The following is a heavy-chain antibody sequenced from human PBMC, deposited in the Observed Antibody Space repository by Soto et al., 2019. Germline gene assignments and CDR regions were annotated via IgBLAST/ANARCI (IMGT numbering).Heavy chain of an antibody. J-gene: IGHJ4*02. CDR1: GFTFSSYV. V-gene: IGHV3-23*01. D-gene: IGHD6-19*01. CDR2: IRGSGDGA. Sequence: EVQLLESGGNLVQPGGSLRLSCAASGFTFSSYVMSWVRQAPGKGLEWVSGIRGSGDGAYYGDSVKGRFTVSRDNSKKTLYLQTNNLRAEETAIYYCAKGSTSGWYVFDSWGQGSLVTVSS. CDR3: AKGSTSGWYVFDS.